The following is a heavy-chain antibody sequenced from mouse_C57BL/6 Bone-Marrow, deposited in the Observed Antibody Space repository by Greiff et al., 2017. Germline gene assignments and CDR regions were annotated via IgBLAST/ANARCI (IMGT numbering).Heavy chain of an antibody. V-gene: IGHV1-81*01. Sequence: QVQLKESGAELARPGASVKLSCKASGYTFTSYGISWVKQRPGQGLEWIGEIYPRSGNTYYNEKFKGKATLTADKSSSTAYMELRSLTSEDSAVYFCARPIYYYGSRYWYFDVWGTGTTVTVSS. CDR1: GYTFTSYG. CDR2: IYPRSGNT. CDR3: ARPIYYYGSRYWYFDV. D-gene: IGHD1-1*01. J-gene: IGHJ1*03.